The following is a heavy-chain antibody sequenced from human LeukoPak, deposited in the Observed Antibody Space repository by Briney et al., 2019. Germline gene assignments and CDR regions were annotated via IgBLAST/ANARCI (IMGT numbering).Heavy chain of an antibody. D-gene: IGHD3-3*01. CDR3: ARASTIFGHFAY. V-gene: IGHV4-39*07. J-gene: IGHJ4*02. CDR1: GGSISGTPYY. Sequence: SETLSLTCAISGGSISGTPYYWGWIRQPPGKGLEWIGSIYYSGSTYYNPSLKSRLTISVDTSKKQFSLKLSSVTAADTAVYYCARASTIFGHFAYWGRGTLVTVSS. CDR2: IYYSGST.